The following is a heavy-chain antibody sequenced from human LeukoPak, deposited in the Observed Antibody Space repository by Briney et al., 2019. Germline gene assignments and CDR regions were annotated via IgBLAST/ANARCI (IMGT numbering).Heavy chain of an antibody. CDR1: GFTFSSYA. D-gene: IGHD1-26*01. CDR2: ISGSGGST. J-gene: IGHJ4*02. Sequence: GGSLRLYCAASGFTFSSYAMSWVRQAPGKGREGGSAISGSGGSTDYADSGKGRFTSSRDNSKNKLDLKMNRLRGEDTAVYYCAKDRQIVGATTSFDYWGQGPLVTVS. V-gene: IGHV3-23*01. CDR3: AKDRQIVGATTSFDY.